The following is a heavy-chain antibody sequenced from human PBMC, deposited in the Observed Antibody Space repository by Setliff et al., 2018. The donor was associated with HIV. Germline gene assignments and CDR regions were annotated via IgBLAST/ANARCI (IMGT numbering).Heavy chain of an antibody. Sequence: PSETLSLTCTVSGGSISSGSYYWSWSRQPAGKGLEWIGHIYTSGSTNSNPSLKSRVTMSVDTSKNQFSLKLSSVTAADTAVYYCARERSALLWKNWFDPWGQGPLVTVSS. D-gene: IGHD3-10*01. CDR3: ARERSALLWKNWFDP. CDR1: GGSISSGSYY. CDR2: IYTSGST. V-gene: IGHV4-61*09. J-gene: IGHJ5*02.